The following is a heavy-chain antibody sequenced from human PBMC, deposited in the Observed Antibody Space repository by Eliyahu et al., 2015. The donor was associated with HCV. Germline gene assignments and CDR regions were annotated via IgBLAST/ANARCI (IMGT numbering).Heavy chain of an antibody. CDR2: ISETGXTT. CDR3: AKLGHDFYDNNGYHYFDL. Sequence: EAQLLESGGDLXQPGXSLRLXCIGXXISXTNFAMAWVRQSRSKRMEWIXLISETGXTTFYADSAKGRFSIGRDNSKNMLYLQMNNLTGEDTALYYCAKLGHDFYDNNGYHYFDLWGQGTQVTVSS. D-gene: IGHD3-22*01. J-gene: IGHJ4*02. CDR1: XISXTNFA. V-gene: IGHV3-23*01.